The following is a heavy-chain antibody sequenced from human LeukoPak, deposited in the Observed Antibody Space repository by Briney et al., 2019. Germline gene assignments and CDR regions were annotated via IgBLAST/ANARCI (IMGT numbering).Heavy chain of an antibody. CDR1: GFTFSTYG. D-gene: IGHD1-26*01. Sequence: GGSLRLSCAASGFTFSTYGMHWVRQAPGKGLEWVAAIWHDGSNKYYGDSVKGRFTISRDNSKSTLYLQMNSLRAEDTAVYYCAREFDGSASGAGYWGQGTLVTVSS. CDR3: AREFDGSASGAGY. CDR2: IWHDGSNK. J-gene: IGHJ4*02. V-gene: IGHV3-33*01.